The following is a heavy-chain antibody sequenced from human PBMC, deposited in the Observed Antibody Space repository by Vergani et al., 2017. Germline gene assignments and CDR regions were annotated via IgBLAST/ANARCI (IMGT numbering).Heavy chain of an antibody. D-gene: IGHD1-26*01. CDR3: AGDWSVGATASYYYYGMDV. CDR2: IIPIFGTA. V-gene: IGHV1-69*01. J-gene: IGHJ6*02. CDR1: GGTFSSYA. Sequence: QVQLVQSGAEVKKPGSSVKVSCKASGGTFSSYAISWVRQAPGQGLEWMGGIIPIFGTANYAQKFQGRVTITADESTSTAYMELSSLRSEDTAVYYCAGDWSVGATASYYYYGMDVWGQGTTVTVSS.